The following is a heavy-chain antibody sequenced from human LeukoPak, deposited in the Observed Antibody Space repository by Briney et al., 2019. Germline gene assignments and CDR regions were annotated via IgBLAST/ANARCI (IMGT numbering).Heavy chain of an antibody. D-gene: IGHD3-22*01. CDR2: INPNSGGT. CDR1: GYTFTGYY. V-gene: IGHV1-2*02. J-gene: IGHJ5*02. Sequence: ASVKVSCKASGYTFTGYYMHWVRQAPGQGLEWVGWINPNSGGTNYAQKFQGGVTMTRDTSISTAYMELSRLRSDDTAVYYCAIYYDSSGYYLDPWGQGTLVTVSS. CDR3: AIYYDSSGYYLDP.